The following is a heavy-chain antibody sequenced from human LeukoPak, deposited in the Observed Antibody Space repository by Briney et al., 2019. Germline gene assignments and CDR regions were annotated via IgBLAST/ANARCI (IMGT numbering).Heavy chain of an antibody. Sequence: APVKVPCKASGYTFTGYYVHWVRQAPGQGLEWMGWINANSGGTNYAQKFQGRVTMTRDTSISTAYMELSRLRSDDTAVYFCARDQATVATPWWDHWGQGTLVTVSS. CDR1: GYTFTGYY. D-gene: IGHD4-23*01. V-gene: IGHV1-2*02. J-gene: IGHJ4*02. CDR3: ARDQATVATPWWDH. CDR2: INANSGGT.